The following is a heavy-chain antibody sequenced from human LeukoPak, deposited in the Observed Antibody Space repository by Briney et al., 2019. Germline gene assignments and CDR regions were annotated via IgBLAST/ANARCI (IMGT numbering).Heavy chain of an antibody. CDR2: ISAYNGNS. J-gene: IGHJ3*02. D-gene: IGHD6-19*01. Sequence: ASEKVSRNASGYSFSNSGINWVRQAPGQGLEWMGWISAYNGNSHYAQKFQGRVTMTPDTSTSTAYMDLRSLRSDDTAVYYCAKGGSSGWYWNGDAFDMWGQGTMVTVSS. CDR3: AKGGSSGWYWNGDAFDM. CDR1: GYSFSNSG. V-gene: IGHV1-18*01.